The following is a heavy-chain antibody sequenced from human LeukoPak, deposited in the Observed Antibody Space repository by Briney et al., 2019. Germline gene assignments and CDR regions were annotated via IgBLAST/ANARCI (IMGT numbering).Heavy chain of an antibody. CDR1: GGTFSSYA. D-gene: IGHD6-13*01. CDR2: IIPIFGTT. J-gene: IGHJ6*03. V-gene: IGHV1-69*13. Sequence: GASVKVSCKASGGTFSSYAITWVRQAPGQGLEWMGGIIPIFGTTNDAHKFQGRVTVTADESTSTAYMELRSLRSEDTAVYYCARGGYSRPSGVPYYYYMDVWGKGTTVTVSS. CDR3: ARGGYSRPSGVPYYYYMDV.